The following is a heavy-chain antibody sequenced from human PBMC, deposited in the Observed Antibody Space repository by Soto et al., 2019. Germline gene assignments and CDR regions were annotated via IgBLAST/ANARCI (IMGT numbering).Heavy chain of an antibody. CDR3: ARDIGSGWYDNYYYYGMDV. D-gene: IGHD6-19*01. Sequence: PSETLSLTCTVSGGSISSYYWSWIRQPPGKGLEWIGYIYYSGSTNYNPSLKSRVTISVDTSKNQFSLKLSSVTAADTAVYYRARDIGSGWYDNYYYYGMDVWGQGTTVTVSS. V-gene: IGHV4-59*01. CDR1: GGSISSYY. J-gene: IGHJ6*02. CDR2: IYYSGST.